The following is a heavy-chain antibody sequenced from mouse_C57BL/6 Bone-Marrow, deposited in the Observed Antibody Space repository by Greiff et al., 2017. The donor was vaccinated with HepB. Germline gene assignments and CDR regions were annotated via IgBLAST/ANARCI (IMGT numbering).Heavy chain of an antibody. V-gene: IGHV1-54*01. J-gene: IGHJ2*01. CDR3: ARYSYDYDDA. CDR2: INPGSGGT. Sequence: VQLQQSGAELVRPGTSVKVSCKVSGYAFTNYLLEWVKQRSGQGLEWIGVINPGSGGTNYNEKFKGKATLTVDKSSSHAYMQLSSLTYEDSAVYFCARYSYDYDDAWGQGTTLTVSS. CDR1: GYAFTNYL. D-gene: IGHD2-4*01.